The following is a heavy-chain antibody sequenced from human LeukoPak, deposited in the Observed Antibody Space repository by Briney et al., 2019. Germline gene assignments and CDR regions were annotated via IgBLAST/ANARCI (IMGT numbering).Heavy chain of an antibody. CDR2: IYPDDSDT. Sequence: GESLKISCTGSGYTFRYYWIGWVRQMPGKGLEWMGIIYPDDSDTRYSPSFQGQVTISADKSISTAYLQWSSLKASDTAMYYCARGSGSYEQQYFDYWGQGTLVTVSS. CDR3: ARGSGSYEQQYFDY. D-gene: IGHD1-26*01. V-gene: IGHV5-51*01. CDR1: GYTFRYYW. J-gene: IGHJ4*02.